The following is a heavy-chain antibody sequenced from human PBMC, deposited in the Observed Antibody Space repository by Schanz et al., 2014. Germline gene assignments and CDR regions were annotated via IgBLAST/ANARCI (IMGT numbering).Heavy chain of an antibody. J-gene: IGHJ4*02. V-gene: IGHV1-46*01. CDR2: IVPIAGIT. D-gene: IGHD6-13*01. Sequence: QVQLVQSGAEMKKPGASVKVSCKASGYTFTGYYMHWVRQAPGQGLEWMGRIVPIAGITNYAQRFQGRVTITADKSSDTAYMELSSLRSEDTAVYYCASSGAGYSSSWDFDYWGPGRLVTVSS. CDR1: GYTFTGYY. CDR3: ASSGAGYSSSWDFDY.